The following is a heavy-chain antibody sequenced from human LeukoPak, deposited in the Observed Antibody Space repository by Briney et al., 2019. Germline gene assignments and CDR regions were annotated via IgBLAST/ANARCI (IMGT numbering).Heavy chain of an antibody. CDR1: GFTFSGSA. D-gene: IGHD2-8*01. Sequence: GGSLRLSCAASGFTFSGSAMHWVSQASGKGLEWVGRIRSKANSYATAYAASVRGRFTISRDDSKNTAYLQMNSLKTKDTAVYYCTSQHGYCTNGVCYAVGMDVWGQGTTVTVSS. J-gene: IGHJ6*02. CDR3: TSQHGYCTNGVCYAVGMDV. CDR2: IRSKANSYAT. V-gene: IGHV3-73*01.